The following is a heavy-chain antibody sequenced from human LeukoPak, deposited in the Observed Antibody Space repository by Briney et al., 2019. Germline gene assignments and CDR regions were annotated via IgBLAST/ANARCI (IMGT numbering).Heavy chain of an antibody. V-gene: IGHV3-23*01. CDR3: AARPLMPPQFDD. D-gene: IGHD2-2*01. CDR1: GFAFSSYP. CDR2: MSGGGGTT. J-gene: IGHJ4*02. Sequence: PGGSLRLSCAGSGFAFSSYPMSWVRQAPGKGLQWVSAMSGGGGTTYYADSVKGRFTITRDNSKSTLYLQMDSLRAEDTAIYYCAARPLMPPQFDDWGQGTLVTVSS.